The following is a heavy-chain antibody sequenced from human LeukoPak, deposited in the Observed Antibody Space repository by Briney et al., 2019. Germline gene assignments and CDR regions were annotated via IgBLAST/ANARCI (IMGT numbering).Heavy chain of an antibody. V-gene: IGHV3-23*01. Sequence: PGGSLRLSCAASGFTFSSYAVSWVRQAPGKGLECVSAISGSGGSTYYADFVKGRFTISRDNSKNTLYLQMNSLRAEDTAVYYCARRIQLWSRPFDYWGQGTLVTVSS. CDR1: GFTFSSYA. J-gene: IGHJ4*02. CDR3: ARRIQLWSRPFDY. D-gene: IGHD5-18*01. CDR2: ISGSGGST.